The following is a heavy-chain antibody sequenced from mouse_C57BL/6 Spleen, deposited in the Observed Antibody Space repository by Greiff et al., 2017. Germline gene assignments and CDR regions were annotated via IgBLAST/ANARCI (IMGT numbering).Heavy chain of an antibody. CDR1: GYSFTGYF. J-gene: IGHJ2*01. V-gene: IGHV1-20*01. CDR3: ARYHYGSSYYFDY. Sequence: VQLQQSGPELVKPGDSVKISCKASGYSFTGYFMNWVMQSHGKSLEWIGRINPYNGDTFYNQKFKGKATLTVDKSSSTAHMELRSLTSEDSAVYYCARYHYGSSYYFDYWGQGTTLTVSS. CDR2: INPYNGDT. D-gene: IGHD1-1*01.